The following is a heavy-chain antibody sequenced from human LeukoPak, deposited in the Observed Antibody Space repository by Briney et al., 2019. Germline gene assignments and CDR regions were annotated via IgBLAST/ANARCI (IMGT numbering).Heavy chain of an antibody. J-gene: IGHJ6*04. CDR3: AREIAAAGTGYYYGMDV. CDR2: ISAYNGNT. Sequence: ASVKVSCKASGYTFTSYGISWVRQAPGQGLEWMGWISAYNGNTNYAQKLQGRVTVTTDTSTSTAYMELRSLRSDDTAVYYCAREIAAAGTGYYYGMDVWGKGTTVTVSS. D-gene: IGHD6-13*01. CDR1: GYTFTSYG. V-gene: IGHV1-18*04.